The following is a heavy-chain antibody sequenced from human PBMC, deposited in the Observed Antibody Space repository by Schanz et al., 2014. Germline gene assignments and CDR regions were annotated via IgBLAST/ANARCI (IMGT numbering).Heavy chain of an antibody. CDR1: GFSFSSYA. J-gene: IGHJ4*02. V-gene: IGHV3-21*01. CDR2: ISSRSSHI. CDR3: VRERTNYGGNSYFFDH. Sequence: EVQLLESGGGLVQPGGSLRLSCATSGFSFSSYAINWVRQAPGKGLEWVSSISSRSSHIYYADSVKGRFTVSRDNAKNSVYLQMNGLRVEDTAVYYCVRERTNYGGNSYFFDHWGQGTLVTVSS. D-gene: IGHD2-21*02.